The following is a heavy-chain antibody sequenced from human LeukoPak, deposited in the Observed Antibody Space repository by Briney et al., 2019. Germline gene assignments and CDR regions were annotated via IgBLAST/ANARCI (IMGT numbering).Heavy chain of an antibody. Sequence: GGSLRLSCAASGFTFSSYWMSWVRRAPGKGLGWVANIKQDGSEKYYVDSVKGRFTISRDNAKNSLYLQMNSLRAEDTAVYYCARDTDQYCGRDCYVDYWGQGTLVTVSS. V-gene: IGHV3-7*01. CDR2: IKQDGSEK. CDR3: ARDTDQYCGRDCYVDY. CDR1: GFTFSSYW. J-gene: IGHJ4*02. D-gene: IGHD2-21*02.